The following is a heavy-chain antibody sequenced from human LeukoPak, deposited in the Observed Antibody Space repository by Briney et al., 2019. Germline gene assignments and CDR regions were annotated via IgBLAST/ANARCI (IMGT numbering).Heavy chain of an antibody. CDR3: AKDSPFGGN. CDR1: GFTFSTYW. Sequence: GGSLRLSCAASGFTFSTYWMSWVRQAPGKGLEWVANIKGDGSEKNYVGSVKGRFTISRDNAKNSLYLQMNSLRAEDTAVYYCAKDSPFGGNWGQGTLVTVSS. D-gene: IGHD1-26*01. V-gene: IGHV3-7*01. J-gene: IGHJ4*02. CDR2: IKGDGSEK.